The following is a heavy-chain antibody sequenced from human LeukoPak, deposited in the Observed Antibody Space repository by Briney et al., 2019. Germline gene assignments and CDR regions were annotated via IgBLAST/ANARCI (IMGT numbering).Heavy chain of an antibody. CDR2: IIPIFGTA. J-gene: IGHJ4*02. CDR3: ARGNYFSPYYFDY. V-gene: IGHV1-69*05. Sequence: VASVKVSCKASGGTFSSYAISWVRQAPGQGLEWMGRIIPIFGTANYAQKFQGRVTITTDESTSTAYMELSSLRSEDTAVYYCARGNYFSPYYFDYWSQGTLVTVSS. D-gene: IGHD2/OR15-2a*01. CDR1: GGTFSSYA.